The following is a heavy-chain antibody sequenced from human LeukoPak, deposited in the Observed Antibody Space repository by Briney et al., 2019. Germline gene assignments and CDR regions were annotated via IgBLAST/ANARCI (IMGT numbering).Heavy chain of an antibody. CDR3: ARADYYDSSGCFDY. CDR1: GGSISSSSYY. V-gene: IGHV4-39*07. CDR2: IYYSGST. J-gene: IGHJ4*02. D-gene: IGHD3-22*01. Sequence: SETLSLTCTVSGGSISSSSYYWGWIRQPPGKGLEWIGSIYYSGSTYYNPSLKSRVTISVDTSKNQFSLKLSSVTAADTAVYYCARADYYDSSGCFDYWGQGTLVTVSS.